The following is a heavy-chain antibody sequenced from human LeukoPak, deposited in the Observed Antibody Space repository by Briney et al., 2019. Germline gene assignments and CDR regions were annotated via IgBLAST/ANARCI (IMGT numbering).Heavy chain of an antibody. J-gene: IGHJ4*02. V-gene: IGHV3-23*01. CDR2: IDGSGDIT. Sequence: GGSLRLSCEASGFNYNIYTMSWVRQAPGKGLEWVSGIDGSGDITQYADSVKGRFTMSRDNSKNTVYLQMNSLRAGDAAIYYCAKDRVSGDGMWNFDYWGRGTLVTVSS. CDR1: GFNYNIYT. CDR3: AKDRVSGDGMWNFDY. D-gene: IGHD5-24*01.